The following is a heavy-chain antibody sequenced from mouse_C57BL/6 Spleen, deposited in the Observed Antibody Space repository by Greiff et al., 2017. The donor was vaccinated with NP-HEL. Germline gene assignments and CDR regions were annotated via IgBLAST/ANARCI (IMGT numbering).Heavy chain of an antibody. CDR2: INPNNGGT. V-gene: IGHV1-26*01. Sequence: EVQLQQSGPELVKPGASVKISCKASGYTFTDYYMNWVKQSHGKSLEWIGDINPNNGGTSYNQKFKGKATLTVDKSSSTAYMELRSLTSEDSAVYYCARAWGYYYFDYWGQGTTLTVSS. CDR1: GYTFTDYY. D-gene: IGHD2-14*01. J-gene: IGHJ2*01. CDR3: ARAWGYYYFDY.